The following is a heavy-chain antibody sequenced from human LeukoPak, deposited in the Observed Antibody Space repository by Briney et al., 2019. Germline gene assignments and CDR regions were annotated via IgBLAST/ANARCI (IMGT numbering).Heavy chain of an antibody. CDR2: IYYSGST. Sequence: PSETLSLTCTVSGGSISSSSYYWGWIRQPPGKGLEWFGSIYYSGSTYYNSSLKSRVTISVDTSKNQFSLKLSSVTAADTAVYYCARDAGYSNISPLGIFDYWGQGTLVTVSS. V-gene: IGHV4-39*07. D-gene: IGHD6-13*01. CDR3: ARDAGYSNISPLGIFDY. CDR1: GGSISSSSYY. J-gene: IGHJ4*02.